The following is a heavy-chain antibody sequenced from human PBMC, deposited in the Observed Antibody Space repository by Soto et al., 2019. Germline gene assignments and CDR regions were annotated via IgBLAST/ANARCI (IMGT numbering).Heavy chain of an antibody. D-gene: IGHD3-16*01. J-gene: IGHJ4*02. V-gene: IGHV3-23*01. Sequence: PGGSLRLSCAASGFTFTSYAMSWVRQAPGTGLEWVSTISVSGSGGSTYYADSVKGRFTISRDNSKNTLYLQMNSLRAEDTAVYYCAKPHDGGSYFDYWGQGTLVTVSS. CDR3: AKPHDGGSYFDY. CDR1: GFTFTSYA. CDR2: ISVSGSGGST.